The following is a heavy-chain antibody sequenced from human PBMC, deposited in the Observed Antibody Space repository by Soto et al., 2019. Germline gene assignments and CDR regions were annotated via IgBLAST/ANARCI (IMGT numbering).Heavy chain of an antibody. J-gene: IGHJ4*02. CDR1: GFSLSSYG. CDR3: ARGIVVVPATMDHLDY. Sequence: GGSLRLSCAASGFSLSSYGMHWVRQAPGKGLEWVAVIWYDGNNKYYGDSVKGRFTVSRDNSKNTLYLQMNSLRAEDTALYYCARGIVVVPATMDHLDYWGQGTLVTVSS. CDR2: IWYDGNNK. D-gene: IGHD2-2*01. V-gene: IGHV3-33*01.